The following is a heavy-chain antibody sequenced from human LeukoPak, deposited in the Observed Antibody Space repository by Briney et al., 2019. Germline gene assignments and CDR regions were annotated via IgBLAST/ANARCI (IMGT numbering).Heavy chain of an antibody. CDR2: MHPNSGNT. D-gene: IGHD5-18*01. CDR1: GYTFTSYD. CDR3: ARDLNGYSYGTPGFDY. Sequence: ASVKVSCKASGYTFTSYDINWVRQATGQGLEWMGWMHPNSGNTGYAQKFQGRVTITRNTSISTAYMELSSLRAEDTAVYYCARDLNGYSYGTPGFDYWGQGTLVTVSS. V-gene: IGHV1-8*03. J-gene: IGHJ4*02.